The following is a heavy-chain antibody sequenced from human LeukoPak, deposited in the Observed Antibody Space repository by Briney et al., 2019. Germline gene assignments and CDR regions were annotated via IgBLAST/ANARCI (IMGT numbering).Heavy chain of an antibody. CDR2: ISWNSGSI. Sequence: GGSLRLSRAASGFTFDDYAMHWVRQAPGKGLEWVSGISWNSGSIGYADSVKGRFTISRDNAKNSLYLHMNSLRAEDTAVYYCARDYGGSSPFDYWGQGTLVTVSS. V-gene: IGHV3-9*01. CDR3: ARDYGGSSPFDY. D-gene: IGHD4-23*01. CDR1: GFTFDDYA. J-gene: IGHJ4*02.